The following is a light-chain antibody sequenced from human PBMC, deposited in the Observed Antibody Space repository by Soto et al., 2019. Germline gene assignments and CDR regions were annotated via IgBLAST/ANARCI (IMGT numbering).Light chain of an antibody. V-gene: IGLV2-14*01. J-gene: IGLJ1*01. CDR2: EVS. CDR1: SSDVGGYNY. CDR3: SSYTRSSTDV. Sequence: QSVLAQPASVSGSPGQSITISCTGTSSDVGGYNYVSWYQQHPGKAPKLMIYEVSNRPSGVSNRFSGSKSGNTASLTISGLQAEDEADYYCSSYTRSSTDVFGTGTTVTV.